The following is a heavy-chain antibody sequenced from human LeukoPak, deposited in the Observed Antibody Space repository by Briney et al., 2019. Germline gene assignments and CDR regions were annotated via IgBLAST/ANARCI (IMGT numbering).Heavy chain of an antibody. J-gene: IGHJ4*02. CDR3: ARRTSEMNYLDY. V-gene: IGHV3-21*01. D-gene: IGHD1-1*01. Sequence: PGGSLRLSCAASGFTFSSYSMNWVRQAPGKGLEWVSSISSSSSYIYYADSVKGRFTISRDNAKNSLYLQMNSLRVEDTAVYYCARRTSEMNYLDYWGQGTLVTVSS. CDR2: ISSSSSYI. CDR1: GFTFSSYS.